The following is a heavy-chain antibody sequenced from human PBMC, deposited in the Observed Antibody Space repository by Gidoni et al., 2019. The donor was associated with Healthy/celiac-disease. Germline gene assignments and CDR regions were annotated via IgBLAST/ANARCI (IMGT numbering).Heavy chain of an antibody. CDR1: GYSFPSYW. V-gene: IGHV5-10-1*03. D-gene: IGHD2-15*01. CDR2: IDPSDSYT. J-gene: IGHJ4*02. CDR3: ALGTVVTLITFDY. Sequence: EVQLVQSGAEVKKPGESLRISCKGSGYSFPSYWISWGRQMPGKGLGWMGRIDPSDSYTNYSTSFQGHVTISADKSISTAYLQWSSLEASDTAMYYCALGTVVTLITFDYWGQGTLVTVSS.